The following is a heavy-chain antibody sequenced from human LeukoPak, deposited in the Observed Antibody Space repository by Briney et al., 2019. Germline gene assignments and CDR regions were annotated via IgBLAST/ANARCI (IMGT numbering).Heavy chain of an antibody. J-gene: IGHJ5*02. V-gene: IGHV3-66*01. CDR2: IYSGGST. D-gene: IGHD3-10*01. Sequence: GGSLRLSCAASGFTFSSYEMNWVRQAPGKGLEWVSVIYSGGSTYYADSVKGRFTISRDNSKNTLYLQMNSLRAEDTAVYYCARDYVSGSFGPWGQGTLVTVSS. CDR3: ARDYVSGSFGP. CDR1: GFTFSSYE.